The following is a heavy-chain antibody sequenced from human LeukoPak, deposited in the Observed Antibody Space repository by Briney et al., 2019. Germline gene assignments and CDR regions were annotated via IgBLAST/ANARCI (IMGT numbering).Heavy chain of an antibody. CDR2: INPNSGGT. CDR1: GYTFTGYY. V-gene: IGHV1-2*02. CDR3: ARDAYSGSYRWFDP. D-gene: IGHD1-26*01. J-gene: IGHJ5*02. Sequence: ASVTVSCKASGYTFTGYYMHWVRQAPGQGLEWMGWINPNSGGTNYAQKFQGRVTMTRDTSISTAYMELSRLRSDDTAVYYCARDAYSGSYRWFDPWGQGTLVTVSS.